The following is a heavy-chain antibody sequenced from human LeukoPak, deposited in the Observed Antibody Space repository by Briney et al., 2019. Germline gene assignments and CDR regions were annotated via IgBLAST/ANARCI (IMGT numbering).Heavy chain of an antibody. D-gene: IGHD5-12*01. CDR1: GGSIGSYY. CDR3: ARQRGSVGPHFDL. Sequence: SETPSLTCGVSGGSIGSYYGSWIRQPPGKGLEWIGYMSHSGSTNSNPSLKSRLNMSVDRSKNLFSLKLTSVTAADMAVYYCARQRGSVGPHFDLWGRGTLVTVSS. J-gene: IGHJ4*02. CDR2: MSHSGST. V-gene: IGHV4-59*08.